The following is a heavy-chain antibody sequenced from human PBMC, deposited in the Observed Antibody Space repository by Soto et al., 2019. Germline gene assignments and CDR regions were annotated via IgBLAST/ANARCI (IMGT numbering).Heavy chain of an antibody. Sequence: QVQLVESGGGVVQPGRSLRLSCAASGFTFSRHGMHWVRQAPGKGLEWVAIIWYDGSNEYYADSVRGRFTISRDNSKNTLYLQMSSLRAEDTAVYYCAKEAFDYWGQGTLVTVSS. CDR3: AKEAFDY. V-gene: IGHV3-33*06. J-gene: IGHJ4*02. CDR1: GFTFSRHG. CDR2: IWYDGSNE.